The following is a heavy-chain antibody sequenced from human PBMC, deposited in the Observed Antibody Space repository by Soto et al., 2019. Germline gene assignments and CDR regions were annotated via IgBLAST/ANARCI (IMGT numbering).Heavy chain of an antibody. CDR1: GDSLSSSRHY. D-gene: IGHD2-15*01. CDR2: IYSSGSR. J-gene: IGHJ4*02. Sequence: SETLSLTCTVSGDSLSSSRHYWGWIRQPPGKGLEWIGSIYSSGSRYYNPSLKSRVTISVDTFKNQLSLQVNSVTAADTAVYNGASPRQGGLIKSCFNNWDQGSLAAVSS. CDR3: ASPRQGGLIKSCFNN. V-gene: IGHV4-39*01.